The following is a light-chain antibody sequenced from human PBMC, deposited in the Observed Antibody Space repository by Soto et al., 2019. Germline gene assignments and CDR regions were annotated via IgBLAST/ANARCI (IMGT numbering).Light chain of an antibody. V-gene: IGKV3-20*01. CDR2: GAS. Sequence: EVVLTQSPGTLSLSPGERATLSCRASQSISGSSLAWYQQKPGQAPRLLIYGASNRATDIPDRFSGSGSGTDFTLNISGLEPEDFAVYYCQHYGSSPLFTFGPGTKVDIK. CDR3: QHYGSSPLFT. CDR1: QSISGSS. J-gene: IGKJ3*01.